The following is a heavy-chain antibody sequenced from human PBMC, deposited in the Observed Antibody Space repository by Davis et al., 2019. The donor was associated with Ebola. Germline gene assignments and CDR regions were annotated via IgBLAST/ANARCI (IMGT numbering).Heavy chain of an antibody. CDR1: GFTFSSYA. J-gene: IGHJ3*02. D-gene: IGHD7-27*01. CDR2: IKQDGSEK. Sequence: GESLKISCAASGFTFSSYAMSWVRQAPGKGLEWVANIKQDGSEKYYVDSVKGRFTISRDNAKNSLYLQMNTLRAEDTAVYYCARDLGMGRRVDAFDIWGQGTMVTVSS. CDR3: ARDLGMGRRVDAFDI. V-gene: IGHV3-7*01.